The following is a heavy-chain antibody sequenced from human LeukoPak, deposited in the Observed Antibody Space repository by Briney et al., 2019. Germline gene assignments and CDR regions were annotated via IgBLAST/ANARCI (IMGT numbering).Heavy chain of an antibody. V-gene: IGHV3-21*01. CDR2: ISSSSSYI. CDR1: GFTFSSYS. D-gene: IGHD3-9*01. Sequence: PGGSLRLSCAASGFTFSSYSMNWVRQAPGKGLECVSSISSSSSYIYYADSVKGRFTISRDNAKNSLYLQMNSLRAEDTAVYYCARVNDILTGYYMDVWGKGTTVTVSS. CDR3: ARVNDILTGYYMDV. J-gene: IGHJ6*03.